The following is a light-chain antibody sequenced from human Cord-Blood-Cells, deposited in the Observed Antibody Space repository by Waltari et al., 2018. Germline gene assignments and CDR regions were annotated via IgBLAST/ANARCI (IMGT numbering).Light chain of an antibody. CDR1: SSDVWSYNL. CDR3: CSYAGSSTL. J-gene: IGLJ2*01. Sequence: QSALTQPASVSGSPGQSNTIPSTGTSSDVWSYNLVSWYQQHPCKAPKPMIYEGSKRPSGVSNRFSGSKSGNTASLTSSGLQAEDEADYYCCSYAGSSTLFGGGTKLTVL. V-gene: IGLV2-23*01. CDR2: EGS.